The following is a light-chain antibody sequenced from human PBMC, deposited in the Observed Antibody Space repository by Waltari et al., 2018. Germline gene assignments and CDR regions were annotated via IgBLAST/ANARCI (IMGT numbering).Light chain of an antibody. Sequence: EIVLTQSPATLSLSPGQRAALSCRASQDVNDYLAWYQQKPGQPPRLLLYDASKRATGIPARFSGSGSGTDFTLTISTLEPEDFGVYYCQQRYAFGGGTKVEI. CDR2: DAS. J-gene: IGKJ4*01. CDR3: QQRYA. V-gene: IGKV3-11*01. CDR1: QDVNDY.